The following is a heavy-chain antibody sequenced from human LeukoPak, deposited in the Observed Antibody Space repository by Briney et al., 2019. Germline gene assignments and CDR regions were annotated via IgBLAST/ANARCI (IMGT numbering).Heavy chain of an antibody. J-gene: IGHJ4*02. Sequence: GSLRLSCAASGFTFSSYGMSWVRQAPGKGLDWVSTISTSGRITYYADSVKGRFTISRDNSKNTLYLQMNSLRAEDTALYYCARDQASGSRRGDCDYWGQGTLVTVSS. V-gene: IGHV3-23*01. CDR2: ISTSGRIT. CDR3: ARDQASGSRRGDCDY. CDR1: GFTFSSYG. D-gene: IGHD1-26*01.